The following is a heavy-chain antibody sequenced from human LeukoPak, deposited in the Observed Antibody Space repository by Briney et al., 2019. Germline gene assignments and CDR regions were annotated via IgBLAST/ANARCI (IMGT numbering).Heavy chain of an antibody. J-gene: IGHJ3*02. V-gene: IGHV4-59*11. CDR2: IYYSGNT. Sequence: KASETLSLTCTVSGGSISSHYWSWIRQPPGKGLEWIGYIYYSGNTNYNPSLKSRVTISVDTSKNQFSLRLSSVTAADTAVYYCARDGHGSTNAFDIWGQGTMVTVSS. CDR1: GGSISSHY. D-gene: IGHD2-2*01. CDR3: ARDGHGSTNAFDI.